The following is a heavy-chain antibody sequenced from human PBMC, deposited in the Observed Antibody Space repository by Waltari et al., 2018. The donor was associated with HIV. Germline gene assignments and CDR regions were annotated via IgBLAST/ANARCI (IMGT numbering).Heavy chain of an antibody. CDR1: GFSLSTSGVG. J-gene: IGHJ4*02. CDR3: ALLWGSYRERVDFDY. D-gene: IGHD3-16*02. CDR2: IYWDDDK. Sequence: QITLKESGPTLVKPTQTLTLTCTFSGFSLSTSGVGVGWIRQPPGKALEWLALIYWDDDKRYSPSLKSRLTITKDTSKNQVVLTMTNMDPVDTATYYCALLWGSYRERVDFDYWGQGTLVTVSS. V-gene: IGHV2-5*02.